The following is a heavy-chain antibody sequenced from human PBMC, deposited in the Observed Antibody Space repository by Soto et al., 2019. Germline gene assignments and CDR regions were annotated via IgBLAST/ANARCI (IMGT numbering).Heavy chain of an antibody. Sequence: GGSLRLSCAASGFTFSSCAMSWVRQAPGKGLEWVSAISGSGGSTYYADSVKGRFTISRDNSKNTLYLQMNSLRAEDTAVYYCAKDVVGYCSGGSCHPESPNFDYWGQGTLVTVSS. CDR3: AKDVVGYCSGGSCHPESPNFDY. CDR2: ISGSGGST. J-gene: IGHJ4*02. CDR1: GFTFSSCA. V-gene: IGHV3-23*01. D-gene: IGHD2-15*01.